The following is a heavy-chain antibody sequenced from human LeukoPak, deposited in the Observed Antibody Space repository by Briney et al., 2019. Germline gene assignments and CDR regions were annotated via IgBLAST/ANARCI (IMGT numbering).Heavy chain of an antibody. J-gene: IGHJ4*02. CDR1: GLTVSSTY. V-gene: IGHV3-66*01. CDR3: ARELGDYGGEAN. D-gene: IGHD4-23*01. CDR2: IYSGGST. Sequence: GGSLRLSCAASGLTVSSTYMSWVRQTPGKGLEWVSVIYSGGSTYYADSVKGRFTISRDNARNSLYLQMNSLRAEDTAVYHCARELGDYGGEANWGQGTLVTVSS.